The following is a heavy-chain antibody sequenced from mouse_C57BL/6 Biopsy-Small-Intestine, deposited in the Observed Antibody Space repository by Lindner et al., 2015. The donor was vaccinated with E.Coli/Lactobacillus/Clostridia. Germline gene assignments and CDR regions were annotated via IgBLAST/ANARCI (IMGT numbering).Heavy chain of an antibody. CDR1: GFTFTDYY. CDR3: ARYTYSNWFAY. D-gene: IGHD2-5*01. CDR2: IRNKANGYTT. J-gene: IGHJ3*01. Sequence: VQLQESGGGLVQPGGSLSLSCAASGFTFTDYYMSWVRQPPGKALEWLGFIRNKANGYTTAYSASVKGRFTISRDNSQSILYLQMNVLRAEDSATYYCARYTYSNWFAYWGQGTLVTVSA. V-gene: IGHV7-3*01.